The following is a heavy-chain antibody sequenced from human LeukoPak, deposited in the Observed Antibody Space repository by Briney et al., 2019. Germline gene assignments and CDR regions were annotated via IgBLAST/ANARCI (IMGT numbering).Heavy chain of an antibody. CDR1: GFTFSSYS. Sequence: PGGSLRLSCAASGFTFSSYSMNWVRQAPGKGLEWVSSISCSSSNIYYVDSVKGRFTISRDNAKNSLYLQMNSLRAEDTAVYYCARDLYGSGRYQRDYWGQGTLVTVSS. CDR3: ARDLYGSGRYQRDY. J-gene: IGHJ4*02. CDR2: ISCSSSNI. D-gene: IGHD3-10*01. V-gene: IGHV3-21*01.